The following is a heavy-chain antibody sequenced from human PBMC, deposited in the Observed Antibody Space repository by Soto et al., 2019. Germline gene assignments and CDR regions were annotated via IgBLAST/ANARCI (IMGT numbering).Heavy chain of an antibody. D-gene: IGHD6-19*01. CDR1: GFSFVNYA. CDR3: AKATTNGGWFNPFDS. Sequence: GGSLRLSCAASGFSFVNYAMNWVRQAPGKGLEWVSGLSGSGTSTYYADSVKGRFTISRDNSRDTLFLQMNSLAADDTAVYYCAKATTNGGWFNPFDSWGQGALVTVSS. CDR2: LSGSGTST. J-gene: IGHJ4*02. V-gene: IGHV3-23*01.